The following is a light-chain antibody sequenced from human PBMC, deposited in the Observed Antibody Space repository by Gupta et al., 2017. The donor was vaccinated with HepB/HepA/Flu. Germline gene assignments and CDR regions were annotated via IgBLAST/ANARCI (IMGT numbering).Light chain of an antibody. V-gene: IGKV3-20*01. Sequence: VLTHSTDTLSLSPGERAALSCRARKSVDSDYLVWYQQKPGQAPRLLIHGASTRATGIPERFSGGGSGTDFALTISRLQPEDFAMYYCQQYRHSSGYTFGQGTRLEIK. CDR1: KSVDSDY. CDR3: QQYRHSSGYT. J-gene: IGKJ2*01. CDR2: GAS.